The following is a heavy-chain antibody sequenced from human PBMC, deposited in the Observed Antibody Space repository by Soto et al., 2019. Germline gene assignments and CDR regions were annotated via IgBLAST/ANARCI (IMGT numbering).Heavy chain of an antibody. CDR1: GFTFSSSA. CDR2: ISSDGGNT. Sequence: EVQLVESGGDLVQPGGSLRLSCAASGFTFSSSAMHWVRQAPGKGLEYVSSISSDGGNTYYANSVKGRFTISRDNSKNILYLQMGRQRAEAMAYYYGARSRDVWDAFDIWGQWTMVTVSS. J-gene: IGHJ3*02. D-gene: IGHD2-2*01. CDR3: ARSRDVWDAFDI. V-gene: IGHV3-64*01.